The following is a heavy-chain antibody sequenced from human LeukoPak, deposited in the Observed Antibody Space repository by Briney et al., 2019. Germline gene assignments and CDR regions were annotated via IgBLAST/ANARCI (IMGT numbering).Heavy chain of an antibody. CDR3: ARTAVAATSYFDY. D-gene: IGHD6-19*01. V-gene: IGHV4-39*07. CDR1: GGSISSSSYC. CDR2: IYYSGST. J-gene: IGHJ4*02. Sequence: SETLSLTCTVSGGSISSSSYCWGWIRQPPGKGLEWIGSIYYSGSTYYNPSLKSRVTISVDTSKNQFSLKLSSVTAADTAVYYCARTAVAATSYFDYWGQGTLVTVSS.